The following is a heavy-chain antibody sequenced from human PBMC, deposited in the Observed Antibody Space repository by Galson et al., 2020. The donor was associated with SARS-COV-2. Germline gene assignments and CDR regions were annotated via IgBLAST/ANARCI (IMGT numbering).Heavy chain of an antibody. CDR1: GFTFSNAW. CDR3: TTDDGSGSYYSYYYYYMDV. V-gene: IGHV3-15*01. CDR2: IKSKTDGGTT. J-gene: IGHJ6*03. D-gene: IGHD3-10*01. Sequence: GGSLRLSCAASGFTFSNAWMSWVRQAPGKGLEWVGRIKSKTDGGTTDYAAPVKGRFTISRDDSKNTLYLQMNSLKTEDTAVYYCTTDDGSGSYYSYYYYYMDVWGKGTTVTVSS.